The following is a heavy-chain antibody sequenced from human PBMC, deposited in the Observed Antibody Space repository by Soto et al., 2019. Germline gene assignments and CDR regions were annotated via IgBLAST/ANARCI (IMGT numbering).Heavy chain of an antibody. CDR1: GFSLGTTGMR. V-gene: IGHV2-70*04. D-gene: IGHD3-10*01. Sequence: VPTLVNPTHTLTLTCTFSGFSLGTTGMRVSWIRQPPGKALEWLARIDWDDDKFYSTSLKTRLTISKDTSKNQVVLRMTNMDPADTATYYCARTAGYYRGRQFDYWGQGTLVTVSS. CDR3: ARTAGYYRGRQFDY. J-gene: IGHJ4*02. CDR2: IDWDDDK.